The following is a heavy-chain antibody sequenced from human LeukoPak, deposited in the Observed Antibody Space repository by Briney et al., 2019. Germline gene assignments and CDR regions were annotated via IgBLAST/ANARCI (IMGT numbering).Heavy chain of an antibody. CDR3: ARDPDRDGVDY. Sequence: GGSLRLSYAASGFTFTSYWMNWVRQAPGMGLEWVANIKQDGSEKYYVDSVKGRFTISRDNAKNSLYLQMNSLRAEDTAVYYCARDPDRDGVDYWGQGTLVTVSS. J-gene: IGHJ4*02. D-gene: IGHD1-14*01. CDR1: GFTFTSYW. CDR2: IKQDGSEK. V-gene: IGHV3-7*01.